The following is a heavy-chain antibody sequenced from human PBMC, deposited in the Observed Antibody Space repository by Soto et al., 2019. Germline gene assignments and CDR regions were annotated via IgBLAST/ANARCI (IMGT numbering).Heavy chain of an antibody. J-gene: IGHJ4*02. Sequence: QVQLVESGGGVVQPGRSLRLSCAASGFTFSSYAMHWVRQAPGKGLEWVAVISYDGSNKYYADSVKGRFTISRDNSKNTLYLQMNRLRAEDTAVFYCAKRRGEGFFDYWGQGTLVTVSS. CDR1: GFTFSSYA. D-gene: IGHD3-16*01. CDR3: AKRRGEGFFDY. V-gene: IGHV3-30-3*02. CDR2: ISYDGSNK.